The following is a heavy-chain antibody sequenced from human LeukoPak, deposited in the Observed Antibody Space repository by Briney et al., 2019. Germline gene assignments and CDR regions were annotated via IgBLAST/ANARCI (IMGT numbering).Heavy chain of an antibody. D-gene: IGHD5-18*01. V-gene: IGHV1-69*13. Sequence: ASVHVSCKASGCTFSRYAISWVRQAPGQGLEWMGGIIPRFGTANYAQKFQGRVTITADESTSTAYMELSSLRSEDTAVYYCARGPGEYSYGFGNFDYWGQGTLVTVSS. CDR3: ARGPGEYSYGFGNFDY. CDR2: IIPRFGTA. J-gene: IGHJ4*02. CDR1: GCTFSRYA.